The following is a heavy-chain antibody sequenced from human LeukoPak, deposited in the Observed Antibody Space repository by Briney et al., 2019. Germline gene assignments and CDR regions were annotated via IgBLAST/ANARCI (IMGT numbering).Heavy chain of an antibody. CDR1: GYTLTELS. Sequence: ASVKVSCKVSGYTLTELSMHWVRQAPGKGLEWMGGFDPEDGETIYAQKFQGRVTMTEDTSTDTAYMELSSLRSEDTAVYYCATRTEWFGENGGLDYWGQGTLVTVSS. V-gene: IGHV1-24*01. CDR3: ATRTEWFGENGGLDY. CDR2: FDPEDGET. D-gene: IGHD3-10*01. J-gene: IGHJ4*02.